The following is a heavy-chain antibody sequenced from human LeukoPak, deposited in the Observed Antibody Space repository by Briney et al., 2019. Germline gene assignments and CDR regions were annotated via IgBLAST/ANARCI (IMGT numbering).Heavy chain of an antibody. V-gene: IGHV3-74*01. Sequence: GGSLRLSCAASGFTFSSYWMHWVRHAPGKGVEWVSRVRGDGGTTSYADSVRGRFTISRDNANNILYLQMKSLRAEDTAVYYCARGKSVYYDILTGPDAFDIWGQGTMVTVSS. CDR3: ARGKSVYYDILTGPDAFDI. CDR2: VRGDGGTT. J-gene: IGHJ3*02. CDR1: GFTFSSYW. D-gene: IGHD3-9*01.